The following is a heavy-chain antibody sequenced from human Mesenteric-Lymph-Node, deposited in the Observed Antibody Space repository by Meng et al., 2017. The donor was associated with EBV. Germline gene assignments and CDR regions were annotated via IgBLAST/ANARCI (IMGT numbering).Heavy chain of an antibody. J-gene: IGHJ4*02. V-gene: IGHV4-34*01. CDR1: GGSFGGYF. Sequence: QVQLQQWGAGLLQPSETLSLPCGGSGGSFGGYFWSWIRQPPGKGLEWIGEINRVGSTNYNPSLKSRLTMSVDTSKNHFSLKLTSVTAADTAVYYCVRCGAVTLVQGGPDHWGQGTLVTVSS. D-gene: IGHD3-10*01. CDR2: INRVGST. CDR3: VRCGAVTLVQGGPDH.